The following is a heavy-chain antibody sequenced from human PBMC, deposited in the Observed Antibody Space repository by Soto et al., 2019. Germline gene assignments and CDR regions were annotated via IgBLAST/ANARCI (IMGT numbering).Heavy chain of an antibody. CDR2: IYYSGST. CDR3: ARSYPKGDIFWSTYYFDY. J-gene: IGHJ4*02. CDR1: GGSISTYY. Sequence: SETLSLTCTVSGGSISTYYWSWIRQPPGKGLEWIGYIYYSGSTNYNPSLKSRVTISVDTSRNQFSLKLNSVTAADTAVYYCARSYPKGDIFWSTYYFDYWGQGTLVTVSS. V-gene: IGHV4-59*08. D-gene: IGHD3-3*01.